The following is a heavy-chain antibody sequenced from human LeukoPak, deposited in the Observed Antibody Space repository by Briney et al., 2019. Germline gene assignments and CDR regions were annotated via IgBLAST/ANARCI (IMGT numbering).Heavy chain of an antibody. CDR3: ARQADYNVLTGYHKGHLDY. CDR1: GYSFTSYW. V-gene: IGHV5-51*01. Sequence: GESLKISCKGSGYSFTSYWIGWVRPMPGKGLEWMGIIYPGDSDTRYSPSFQGQVTISADKSITTAYLQWSSLQASDTAMSYCARQADYNVLTGYHKGHLDYWGQGTLVTVSS. J-gene: IGHJ4*02. CDR2: IYPGDSDT. D-gene: IGHD3-9*01.